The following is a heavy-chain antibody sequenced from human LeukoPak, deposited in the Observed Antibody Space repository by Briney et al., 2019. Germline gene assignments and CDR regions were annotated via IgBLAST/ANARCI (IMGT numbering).Heavy chain of an antibody. CDR2: IYYSGST. J-gene: IGHJ6*02. CDR3: ARDKGGYSSSVYYYYYGMDV. V-gene: IGHV4-30-4*01. D-gene: IGHD6-6*01. CDR1: GGSISSGDYY. Sequence: SEALSLTCTVSGGSISSGDYYWSWIRQPPGKGLEWIGYIYYSGSTYYNPSLKSRVTISVDTSKNQFSLKLSSVTAADTAVYYCARDKGGYSSSVYYYYYGMDVWGQGTTVTVSS.